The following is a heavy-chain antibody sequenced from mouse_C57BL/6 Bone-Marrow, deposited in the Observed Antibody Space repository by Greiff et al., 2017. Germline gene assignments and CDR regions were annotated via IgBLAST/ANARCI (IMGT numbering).Heavy chain of an antibody. D-gene: IGHD1-1*01. Sequence: VQLQQSGPELVKPGASVKISCKASGYAFSSSWMNWVKQRPGKGLEWIGRIYPGDGDTNYNGKFKGKATLTADKSSSTAYMQLSSLTSEESAVYFCARGSTVVDYFDYWGQGTTLTVSS. J-gene: IGHJ2*01. CDR1: GYAFSSSW. V-gene: IGHV1-82*01. CDR3: ARGSTVVDYFDY. CDR2: IYPGDGDT.